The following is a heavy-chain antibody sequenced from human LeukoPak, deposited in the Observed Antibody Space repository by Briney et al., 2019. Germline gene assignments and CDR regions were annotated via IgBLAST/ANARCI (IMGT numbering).Heavy chain of an antibody. CDR1: GFTFSSYA. CDR2: ISGSGGST. CDR3: AKDVDDTRITMIVVGN. V-gene: IGHV3-23*01. D-gene: IGHD3-22*01. Sequence: LAGGSLRLSCAASGFTFSSYAMSWVRQAPGKGLEWVSAISGSGGSTYYADSVKGRFTISRDNSKNTLYLQMNSLRAEDTAVYYCAKDVDDTRITMIVVGNWGQGTLVTVSS. J-gene: IGHJ4*02.